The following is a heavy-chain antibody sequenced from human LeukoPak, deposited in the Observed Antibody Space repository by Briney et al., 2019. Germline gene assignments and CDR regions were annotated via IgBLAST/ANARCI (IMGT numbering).Heavy chain of an antibody. Sequence: SETLSLTCTVSGYSISSGYYWGWIRQPPGRGRGGIGRSYHSGSTYYNPSLKSRVTISVDTSKNQFSLKLSSVTAADTAVYYCARARYYYGSGSPYFDYWGQGTLVTVSS. CDR3: ARARYYYGSGSPYFDY. V-gene: IGHV4-38-2*02. CDR1: GYSISSGYY. D-gene: IGHD3-10*01. J-gene: IGHJ4*02. CDR2: SYHSGST.